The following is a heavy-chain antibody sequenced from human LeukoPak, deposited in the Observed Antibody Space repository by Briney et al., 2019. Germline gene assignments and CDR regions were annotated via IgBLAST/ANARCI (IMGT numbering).Heavy chain of an antibody. Sequence: SVKVSCKASGYTFTSYAMHWVRQAPGQGLEWMGGIIPIFGTANYAQKFQGRVTITADESTSTAYMELSSLRSEDTAVYYCARGVIPGSGYYHRFDYWGQGTLVTVSS. CDR1: GYTFTSYA. V-gene: IGHV1-69*13. J-gene: IGHJ4*02. D-gene: IGHD3-3*01. CDR2: IIPIFGTA. CDR3: ARGVIPGSGYYHRFDY.